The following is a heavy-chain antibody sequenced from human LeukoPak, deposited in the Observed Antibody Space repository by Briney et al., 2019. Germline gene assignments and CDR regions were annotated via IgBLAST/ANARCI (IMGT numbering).Heavy chain of an antibody. CDR2: INHSGST. CDR3: ARGIVVVTASYFDY. D-gene: IGHD2-21*02. Sequence: SETLSLTCAVYGGSFSGCYWSWIRQPPGKGLEWIGEINHSGSTYYNPSLKSRVTISVDTSKNQFSLKLSSVTAADTAVYYCARGIVVVTASYFDYWGQGTLVTVSS. J-gene: IGHJ4*02. CDR1: GGSFSGCY. V-gene: IGHV4-34*01.